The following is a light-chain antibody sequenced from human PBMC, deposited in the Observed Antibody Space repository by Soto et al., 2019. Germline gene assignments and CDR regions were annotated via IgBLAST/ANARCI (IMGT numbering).Light chain of an antibody. J-gene: IGLJ1*01. V-gene: IGLV2-11*01. CDR1: SSDVGSYNF. Sequence: QSVLAQPPSVSGSPGQSVTISCTGTSSDVGSYNFVSWYQQRPGKAPKLIIYDVIKRPSGISDRFSGSKSGNTASLTISGLQAEDEADYYCCSYTSSTTHVFGTGTKVTVL. CDR2: DVI. CDR3: CSYTSSTTHV.